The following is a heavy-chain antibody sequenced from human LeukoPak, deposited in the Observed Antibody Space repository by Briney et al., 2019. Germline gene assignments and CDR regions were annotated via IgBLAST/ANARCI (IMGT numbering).Heavy chain of an antibody. CDR1: GGSISTSTYY. CDR3: ARRRTSGSSFDP. Sequence: SETLSLTCSVSGGSISTSTYYWGWIRQPPGKGLEWIGTFYYSGSTYYNPSLKSRVTISVDTSKNQFSLRLTSVTAADTAVYYCARRRTSGSSFDPWGQGTLVTVSS. CDR2: FYYSGST. D-gene: IGHD1-26*01. V-gene: IGHV4-39*01. J-gene: IGHJ5*02.